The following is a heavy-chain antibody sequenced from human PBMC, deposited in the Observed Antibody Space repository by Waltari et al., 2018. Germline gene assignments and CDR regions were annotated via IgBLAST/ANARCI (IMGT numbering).Heavy chain of an antibody. V-gene: IGHV3-9*01. J-gene: IGHJ4*02. CDR3: AKDNEQWPHAFDH. Sequence: EVQLVESGGGSVQPGGSLRLSCAASGFACEKDAMHWVRQVPGKGQEWVLGISWNSGSVDYADSVKGRFTISRDNAKNSVHLQMYNLRTEDTGLYYCAKDNEQWPHAFDHWGQGTPVTVSS. CDR2: ISWNSGSV. D-gene: IGHD6-19*01. CDR1: GFACEKDA.